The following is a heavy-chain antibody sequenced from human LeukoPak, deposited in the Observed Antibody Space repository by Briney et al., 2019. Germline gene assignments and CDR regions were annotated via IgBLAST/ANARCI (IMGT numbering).Heavy chain of an antibody. CDR2: IKQDGSEK. J-gene: IGHJ4*02. V-gene: IGHV3-7*03. D-gene: IGHD3-10*01. Sequence: GGSLRLSCAASGFTFSNYWMSWVRQAPGKGLEWVANIKQDGSEKYYVDSVKGRFTISRDNAKNSLYLQMNSLRAEDTAVYYCAREPTSQYYYGSGTTDYWGQETLVTVSS. CDR1: GFTFSNYW. CDR3: AREPTSQYYYGSGTTDY.